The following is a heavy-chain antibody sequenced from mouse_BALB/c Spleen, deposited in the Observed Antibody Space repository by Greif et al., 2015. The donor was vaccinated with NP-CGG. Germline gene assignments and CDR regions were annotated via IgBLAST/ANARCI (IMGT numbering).Heavy chain of an antibody. Sequence: VQLKESGAELVKPGASVKLPCTASGFNIKDTLMHWVKQRPEQGLEWIGRIDPANGYTKYDPKFQGKATITADTSSNTAYLQLSSLTSEDTAVYYCAPYYYGRSYFAHWGQGTLVTVSA. J-gene: IGHJ3*01. CDR3: APYYYGRSYFAH. CDR1: GFNIKDTL. CDR2: IDPANGYT. D-gene: IGHD1-1*01. V-gene: IGHV14-3*02.